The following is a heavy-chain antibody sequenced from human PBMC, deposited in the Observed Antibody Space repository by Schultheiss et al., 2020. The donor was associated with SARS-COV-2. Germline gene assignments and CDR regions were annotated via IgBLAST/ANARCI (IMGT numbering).Heavy chain of an antibody. CDR2: IYYSGST. J-gene: IGHJ4*02. D-gene: IGHD6-6*01. V-gene: IGHV4-61*05. CDR1: GGSISSSSYY. Sequence: SETLSLTCTVSGGSISSSSYYWSWIRQPPGKGLEWIGYIYYSGSTNYNPSLKSRVTISVDKSKNQFSLKLSSVTAADTAVYYCARHRRRLAALRDWGQGTLVTVSS. CDR3: ARHRRRLAALRD.